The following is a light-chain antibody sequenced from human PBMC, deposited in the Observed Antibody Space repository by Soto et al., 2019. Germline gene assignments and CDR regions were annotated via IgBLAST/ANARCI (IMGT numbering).Light chain of an antibody. Sequence: QSALTQPASVSGSPGQSITISCTGTSSDVGGYNYVSWYQQHPGKAPKLVIYEVTNRPSGVSNRFSGSKSGNTASLTSSGLQAEDEADYYCSSYTSSGSLEFGGGTKVTVL. J-gene: IGLJ3*02. V-gene: IGLV2-14*01. CDR3: SSYTSSGSLE. CDR1: SSDVGGYNY. CDR2: EVT.